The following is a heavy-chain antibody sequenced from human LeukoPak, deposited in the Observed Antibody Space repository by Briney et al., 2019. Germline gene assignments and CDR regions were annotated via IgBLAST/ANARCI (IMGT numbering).Heavy chain of an antibody. CDR3: ARPQTSTWFDFDC. V-gene: IGHV6-1*01. J-gene: IGHJ4*02. CDR2: TYYRSKWYH. D-gene: IGHD6-13*01. Sequence: SQTLSLTCVISGDSVSSNSAVWNWIRQSPSRGLEWLGRTYYRSKWYHDYAVSVKSRITISPDTSKNQFSLQLNSVTPEDSAVYYCARPQTSTWFDFDCWGQGILVTVSS. CDR1: GDSVSSNSAV.